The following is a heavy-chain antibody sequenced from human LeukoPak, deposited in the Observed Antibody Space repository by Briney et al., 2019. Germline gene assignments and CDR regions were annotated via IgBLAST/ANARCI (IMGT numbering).Heavy chain of an antibody. Sequence: PGGSLRLSCAASGFTFSSYAMHWVRQAPGKGLEWVAVISYDGSNKYYADSVKGRFTISRDNSKNTLYLQMNSLRAEDTAVYYCARDLSPPWYDFWSGYFGAQPNWGQGTLVTVSS. V-gene: IGHV3-30*01. CDR2: ISYDGSNK. D-gene: IGHD3-3*01. CDR3: ARDLSPPWYDFWSGYFGAQPN. J-gene: IGHJ4*02. CDR1: GFTFSSYA.